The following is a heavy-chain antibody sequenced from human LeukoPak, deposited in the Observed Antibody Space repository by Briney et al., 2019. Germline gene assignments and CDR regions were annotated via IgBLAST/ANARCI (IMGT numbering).Heavy chain of an antibody. D-gene: IGHD3-9*01. CDR3: AREGGVLRYFDWLASFDY. J-gene: IGHJ4*02. CDR1: GFTFSSYA. Sequence: GGSLRLSCAASGFTFSSYAMHWVREAQGKGLEWGAVISYHGINKFYPHPVKGRFPLSRDNSNNPLYLQMTSLRAEDTAVYYCAREGGVLRYFDWLASFDYWGQGTLVTVSS. CDR2: ISYHGINK. V-gene: IGHV3-30*14.